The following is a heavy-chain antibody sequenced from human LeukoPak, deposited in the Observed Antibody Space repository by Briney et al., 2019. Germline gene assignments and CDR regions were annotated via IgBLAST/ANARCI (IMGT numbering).Heavy chain of an antibody. CDR1: GGSISSNSYY. Sequence: PSETLSLTCTVSGGSISSNSYYWGWIRQPPGKGLEWIGSIYHSGSTYYNPSLKSRVTISVDTSKNQFSLKLSSVTAADTAVYYCARDFLYDSSGYYPFDYWGQGTLVTVSS. V-gene: IGHV4-39*07. CDR2: IYHSGST. J-gene: IGHJ4*02. D-gene: IGHD3-22*01. CDR3: ARDFLYDSSGYYPFDY.